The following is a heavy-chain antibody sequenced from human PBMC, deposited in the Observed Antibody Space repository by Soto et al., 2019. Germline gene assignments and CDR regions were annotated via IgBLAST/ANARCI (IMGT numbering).Heavy chain of an antibody. CDR1: GFTFSSYA. J-gene: IGHJ5*02. CDR3: AKDRGRSSSERKKRYNWFDP. CDR2: ISGSGGST. Sequence: EVQLLESGGGLVQPGGSLRLSCAASGFTFSSYAMSWVRQAPGKGLEWVSAISGSGGSTYYADSVKGRFTISRDNSKNTLHLQMNSLRAEDTAVYYCAKDRGRSSSERKKRYNWFDPWGQGTLVTVSS. D-gene: IGHD6-6*01. V-gene: IGHV3-23*01.